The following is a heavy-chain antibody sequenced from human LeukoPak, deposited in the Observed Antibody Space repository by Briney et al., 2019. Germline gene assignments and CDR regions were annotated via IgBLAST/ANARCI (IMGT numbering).Heavy chain of an antibody. CDR3: ARDIAYDSSGYYSPRFDY. Sequence: GGSLRLSCAASGFTVSSNYMSWLRQAPGKGLEWGSVIYSGGSTYYADSVKGRFTISRDNSKNTLYLQMNSLRAEDTAVYYCARDIAYDSSGYYSPRFDYWGQGTLVTVSS. J-gene: IGHJ4*02. CDR1: GFTVSSNY. D-gene: IGHD3-22*01. CDR2: IYSGGST. V-gene: IGHV3-53*01.